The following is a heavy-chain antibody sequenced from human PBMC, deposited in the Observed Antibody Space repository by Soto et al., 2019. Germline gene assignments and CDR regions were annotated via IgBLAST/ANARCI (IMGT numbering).Heavy chain of an antibody. CDR3: ARETTTVRGIINHFDH. CDR2: TFYRSTWHN. Sequence: QVQLQQSGPGLVKPSQTLSLTCDISGDTVSSNDAAWNWIRQSPSRGLEWLGRTFYRSTWHNDYAVSVESRITINSDTSKNHFSLQLNSVTPEDTAVYYCARETTTVRGIINHFDHWGQGTLVTVSS. D-gene: IGHD3-10*01. J-gene: IGHJ1*01. CDR1: GDTVSSNDAA. V-gene: IGHV6-1*01.